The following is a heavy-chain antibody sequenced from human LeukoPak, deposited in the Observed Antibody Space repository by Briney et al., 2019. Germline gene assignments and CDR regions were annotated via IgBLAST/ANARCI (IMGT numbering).Heavy chain of an antibody. J-gene: IGHJ4*02. Sequence: PGGSLRLSCAPSGFRFSSYWTHCVRHTPGRGLVWVSRIDSYGRGITYPDSVKVQFTIYRDNAKNTLYLQMNSLSDEDTALYYCIRDGDGDYPVDSWGQGTLVTVSS. CDR2: IDSYGRGI. D-gene: IGHD4-17*01. CDR1: GFRFSSYW. CDR3: IRDGDGDYPVDS. V-gene: IGHV3-74*01.